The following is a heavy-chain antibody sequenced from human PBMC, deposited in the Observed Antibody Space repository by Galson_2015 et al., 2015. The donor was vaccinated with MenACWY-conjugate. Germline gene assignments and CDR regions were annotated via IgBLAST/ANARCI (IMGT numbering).Heavy chain of an antibody. D-gene: IGHD2/OR15-2a*01. Sequence: SLRLSCAASGFTFNTYPMNWVRQAPGEGLEWVSSITSGSDYIYYADSVKGRFTVSRDNAENSLYLQMNSLRPEDTAVYYCAGEDLAWAFGLDYWGQGTLVTVSS. J-gene: IGHJ4*02. CDR3: AGEDLAWAFGLDY. CDR2: ITSGSDYI. V-gene: IGHV3-21*01. CDR1: GFTFNTYP.